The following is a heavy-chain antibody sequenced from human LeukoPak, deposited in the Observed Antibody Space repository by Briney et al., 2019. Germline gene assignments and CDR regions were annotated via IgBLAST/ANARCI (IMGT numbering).Heavy chain of an antibody. CDR3: ARGTYYYDSSGYYDY. Sequence: ASVKVSCKASGYTFTGYHMHWVRQAPGQGLEWMGRINPNSGGTNYAQKFQGRVTMTRDTSISTAYMELSRLRSDDTAVYYCARGTYYYDSSGYYDYWGQGTLVTVSS. CDR1: GYTFTGYH. CDR2: INPNSGGT. D-gene: IGHD3-22*01. V-gene: IGHV1-2*06. J-gene: IGHJ4*02.